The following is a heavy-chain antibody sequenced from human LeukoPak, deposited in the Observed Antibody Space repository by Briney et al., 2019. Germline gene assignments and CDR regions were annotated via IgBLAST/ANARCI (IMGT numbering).Heavy chain of an antibody. CDR3: AKDSLQWLAEYYFDY. D-gene: IGHD6-19*01. V-gene: IGHV3-23*01. Sequence: GGSLRLSCAASGFTFSSYAMSWVRQAPGKGLEWVSAISGSGGSTYYADSVKGWFTISRDNSKNTLYLQMNSLRAEDTAVYYCAKDSLQWLAEYYFDYWGQGTLVTVSS. CDR2: ISGSGGST. J-gene: IGHJ4*02. CDR1: GFTFSSYA.